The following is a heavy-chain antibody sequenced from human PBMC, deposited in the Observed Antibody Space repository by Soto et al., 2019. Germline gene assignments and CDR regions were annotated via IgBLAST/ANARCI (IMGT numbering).Heavy chain of an antibody. CDR2: INPNSGGT. J-gene: IGHJ4*01. CDR3: ARGVMLEEAGIEY. V-gene: IGHV1-2*02. D-gene: IGHD6-13*01. CDR1: GYTFTGYY. Sequence: ASVKVSCKASGYTFTGYYMHWVRLAPGQGLEWMGWINPNSGGTNYAQKFQGRVTMTRDTSISTAYMELSRLRSDDTAVYYCARGVMLEEAGIEYWGHGTLVIGS.